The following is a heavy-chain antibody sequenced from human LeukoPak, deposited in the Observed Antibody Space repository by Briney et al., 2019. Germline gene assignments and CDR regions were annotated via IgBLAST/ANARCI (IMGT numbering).Heavy chain of an antibody. CDR2: INHSGST. J-gene: IGHJ4*02. CDR3: ARARRGYGPRQSRPHFDY. CDR1: GGSFSGYY. D-gene: IGHD5-18*01. V-gene: IGHV4-34*01. Sequence: SETLSLTCAVYGGSFSGYYWSWIRQPPGKWLEWIGEINHSGSTNYNPSLKSRVTISVDTSKNQFSLKLSSVTAADTAVYYCARARRGYGPRQSRPHFDYWGQGTLVTVSS.